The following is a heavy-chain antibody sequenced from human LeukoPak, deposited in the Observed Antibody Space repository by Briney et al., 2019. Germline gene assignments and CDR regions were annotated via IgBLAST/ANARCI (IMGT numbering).Heavy chain of an antibody. J-gene: IGHJ4*02. V-gene: IGHV1-46*01. CDR2: INPSGGST. CDR1: GYTFTSYY. Sequence: EASVTVSCKASGYTFTSYYFHWVRQAPGQGLEWMGIINPSGGSTTYAQRFQGRVTMTRDTSTSAVYMEVSSLRSEDTAVYYCARGGSLAVAPHLYYFDYWGQGTLVTVSS. CDR3: ARGGSLAVAPHLYYFDY. D-gene: IGHD6-19*01.